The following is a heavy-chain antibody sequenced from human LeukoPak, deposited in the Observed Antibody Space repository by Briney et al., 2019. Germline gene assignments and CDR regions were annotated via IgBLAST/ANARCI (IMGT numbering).Heavy chain of an antibody. CDR3: ARDSTYYYDSGSSGPHYFDN. CDR2: ISRGGTYE. V-gene: IGHV3-30*01. CDR1: GFTFSNYA. Sequence: GGSLRLSCAASGFTFSNYAMHWVRQAPGKGLEWVSLISRGGTYEYYADSVKGRFTISRDNSKNTLYPQLNSLRAEDTAVYYCARDSTYYYDSGSSGPHYFDNWGQGTLVTVSS. J-gene: IGHJ4*02. D-gene: IGHD3-10*01.